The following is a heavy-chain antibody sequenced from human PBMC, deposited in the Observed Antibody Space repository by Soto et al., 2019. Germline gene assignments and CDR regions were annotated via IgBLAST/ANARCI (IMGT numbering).Heavy chain of an antibody. J-gene: IGHJ6*02. CDR1: GGSISSYY. Sequence: PSETLSLTCTVSGGSISSYYCSWIRQPAGKGLEWIGRIYTSGSTNYNPSLKSRVTMSVDTSKNQFSLKLSSVAAADTAVYYCASGTSYYYGSGSYYYYYYGMDVWGQGTTVTVSS. D-gene: IGHD3-10*01. CDR3: ASGTSYYYGSGSYYYYYYGMDV. CDR2: IYTSGST. V-gene: IGHV4-4*07.